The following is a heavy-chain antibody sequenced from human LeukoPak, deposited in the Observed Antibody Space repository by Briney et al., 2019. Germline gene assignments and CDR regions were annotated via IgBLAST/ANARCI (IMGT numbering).Heavy chain of an antibody. V-gene: IGHV1-24*01. Sequence: ALVKVSCKVSGYTLTELSMHWVRQAPGKGLEWMGGFDPEDGETIYAQKFQGRVTMTEDTSTDTAYMELSSLRSEDTAVYYCATSETTVTTSGLSAFDIWGQGTMVTVSS. CDR2: FDPEDGET. J-gene: IGHJ3*02. CDR3: ATSETTVTTSGLSAFDI. CDR1: GYTLTELS. D-gene: IGHD4-17*01.